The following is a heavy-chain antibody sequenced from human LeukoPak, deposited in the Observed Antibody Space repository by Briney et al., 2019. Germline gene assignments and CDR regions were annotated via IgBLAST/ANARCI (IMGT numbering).Heavy chain of an antibody. J-gene: IGHJ4*02. CDR2: IYYSGST. CDR1: GYSISSGYY. CDR3: ARLISGDYYFAY. V-gene: IGHV4-38-2*01. D-gene: IGHD4-17*01. Sequence: SETLSLTCAVSGYSISSGYYWGWIRQPPGKGLEWIGSIYYSGSTYYNPSLKSRVTISVDTSKNQFSLKVSSVTAADTAVYYCARLISGDYYFAYWGQGTLVTVYS.